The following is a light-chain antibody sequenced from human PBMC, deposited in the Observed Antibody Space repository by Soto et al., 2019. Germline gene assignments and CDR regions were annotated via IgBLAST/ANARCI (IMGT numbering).Light chain of an antibody. J-gene: IGKJ1*01. CDR2: GAS. CDR1: QGISNY. CDR3: QKYNSAPWT. Sequence: DIQMTQSPSSLSASVGDRDTITCRASQGISNYLAWYQQKPGKVPQLLIYGASTLQSGVPARFSGSGSGTDFTLTISSLQPEDVATYYCQKYNSAPWTFGQGTKVEIK. V-gene: IGKV1-27*01.